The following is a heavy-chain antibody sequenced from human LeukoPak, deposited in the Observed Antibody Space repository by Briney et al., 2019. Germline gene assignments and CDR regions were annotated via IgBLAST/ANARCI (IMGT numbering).Heavy chain of an antibody. J-gene: IGHJ4*02. Sequence: SETVSLTCAVYGGSFSGYNWSWIRQPPGKGLEWIGEINHSGSTNYNPSLKSRVTISVDTSKNQFSLKLSSVTAADTAVYYCARGRYGSGSYYDDYWGQGTLVTVSS. V-gene: IGHV4-34*01. CDR2: INHSGST. CDR1: GGSFSGYN. D-gene: IGHD3-10*01. CDR3: ARGRYGSGSYYDDY.